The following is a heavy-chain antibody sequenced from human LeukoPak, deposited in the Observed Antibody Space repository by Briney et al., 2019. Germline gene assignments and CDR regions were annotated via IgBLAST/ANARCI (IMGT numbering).Heavy chain of an antibody. CDR2: IIPFFGTG. Sequence: ASVKVSCKASGGTFSSYAICWVRQAPGPGLEWMGVIIPFFGTGNYAQKFQGRVSITAEESTSTAYMVLSSLMTADAAVDYCWRRGLNSRSDTKGGGFDVWRQGTLVTVSS. CDR1: GGTFSSYA. V-gene: IGHV1-69*13. CDR3: WRRGLNSRSDTKGGGFDV. J-gene: IGHJ4*02. D-gene: IGHD1-26*01.